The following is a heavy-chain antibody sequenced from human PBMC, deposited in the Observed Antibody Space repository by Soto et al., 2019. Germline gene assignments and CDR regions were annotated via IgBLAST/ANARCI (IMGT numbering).Heavy chain of an antibody. Sequence: QVQLVQSGAEVKKPGSSVKVSCKASGGTFSTYAISWVRQAPGQGLEWMGGTIPLFGTANYAQKFQGRVMITADESTSTAYVELSSLRSEDTAVYYCAQTLGSAVAGPGRFDLWGRGTLITVSS. V-gene: IGHV1-69*12. J-gene: IGHJ2*01. CDR2: TIPLFGTA. CDR1: GGTFSTYA. D-gene: IGHD6-19*01. CDR3: AQTLGSAVAGPGRFDL.